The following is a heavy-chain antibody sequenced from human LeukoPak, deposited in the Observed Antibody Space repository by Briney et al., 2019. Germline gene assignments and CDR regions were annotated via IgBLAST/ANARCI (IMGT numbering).Heavy chain of an antibody. Sequence: SETLSLTCTVSGGTISSSSYYWGWMRQPSGKGLEGIGSIYYSGRTYYHPSLKSRVTISVDTSKNQFSLKLSSVTAADTAVYYCARHSLYSSYEGDDAVDIWGQGTMVTVCS. D-gene: IGHD5-12*01. CDR3: ARHSLYSSYEGDDAVDI. CDR1: GGTISSSSYY. V-gene: IGHV4-39*01. J-gene: IGHJ3*02. CDR2: IYYSGRT.